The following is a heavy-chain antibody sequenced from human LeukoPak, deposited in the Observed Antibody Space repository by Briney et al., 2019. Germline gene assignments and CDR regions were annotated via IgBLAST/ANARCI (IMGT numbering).Heavy chain of an antibody. CDR3: AKDYGQWLVQVSFDI. CDR1: GFTFSSYG. J-gene: IGHJ3*02. Sequence: GGSLRLSCAASGFTFSSYGMHWVRQAPGKGLEWVTVISYDGSNKYYADSVKGRFTISRDNSKNTLYLQMNSLRAEDTAVYYCAKDYGQWLVQVSFDIWGQGTMVTVSS. CDR2: ISYDGSNK. V-gene: IGHV3-30*18. D-gene: IGHD6-19*01.